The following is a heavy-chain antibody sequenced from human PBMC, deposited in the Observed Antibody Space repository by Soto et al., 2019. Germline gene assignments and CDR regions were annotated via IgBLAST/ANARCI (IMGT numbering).Heavy chain of an antibody. CDR2: ISYDGSNK. J-gene: IGHJ4*02. Sequence: QVQLVESGGGVVQPGRSLRLSCAASGFTFSSYGMHWVRQAPGKGLEWVAVISYDGSNKYYADSVKGRFTISRDNSKNTLYLQMNSLRTADTVVYYYAKGGAIDYWGQGTLVTVSS. D-gene: IGHD3-16*01. CDR3: AKGGAIDY. V-gene: IGHV3-30*18. CDR1: GFTFSSYG.